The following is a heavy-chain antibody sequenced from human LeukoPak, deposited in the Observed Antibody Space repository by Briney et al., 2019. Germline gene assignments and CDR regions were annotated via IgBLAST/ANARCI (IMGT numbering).Heavy chain of an antibody. J-gene: IGHJ2*01. V-gene: IGHV3-23*01. Sequence: GGSLRLSCADSGFTFSNYAMSWVRQAPGKGLEWAPSISDTGGSTYYADSVKGRFTISRDNSKNTLYLQMNCLRAEDTAEYFCAKSSGTYPWYFDLWGRGTLVTVSS. CDR1: GFTFSNYA. CDR3: AKSSGTYPWYFDL. CDR2: ISDTGGST. D-gene: IGHD1-26*01.